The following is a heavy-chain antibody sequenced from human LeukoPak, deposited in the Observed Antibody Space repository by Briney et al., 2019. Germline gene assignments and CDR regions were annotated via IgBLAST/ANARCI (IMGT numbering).Heavy chain of an antibody. D-gene: IGHD5-24*01. CDR1: GYIFTGYY. Sequence: ASVKVPCKASGYIFTGYYMHWVRQAPGQGLEWMGWINPNTGGTKYAQKFQGRVTMTRDTSISTAYMELSRLGSDDTALYYCASQQLQWRESYYFDDWGQGTLVTVSS. V-gene: IGHV1-2*02. J-gene: IGHJ4*02. CDR2: INPNTGGT. CDR3: ASQQLQWRESYYFDD.